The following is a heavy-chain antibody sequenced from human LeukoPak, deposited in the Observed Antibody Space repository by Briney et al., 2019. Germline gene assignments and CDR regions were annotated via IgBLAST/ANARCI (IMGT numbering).Heavy chain of an antibody. CDR3: ARAPRGGYYYYYYMDV. CDR1: GFTFSSYE. V-gene: IGHV3-48*03. J-gene: IGHJ6*03. CDR2: ISSSGNTI. Sequence: GGSLRLSCAASGFTFSSYEMNWVRQAPGKGLEWVSYISSSGNTIYYADSVKGRFTISRDNAKNSLYLQMNSPRAEDTAVYYCARAPRGGYYYYYYMDVWGKGTTVTVSS.